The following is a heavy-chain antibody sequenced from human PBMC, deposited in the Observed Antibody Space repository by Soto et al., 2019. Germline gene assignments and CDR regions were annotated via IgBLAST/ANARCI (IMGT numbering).Heavy chain of an antibody. D-gene: IGHD1-26*01. Sequence: QVQLVESGGGVVQPGRSLRLSCVASGFTFSSYAIHWVRQAPGKGLEWVAAISYDGSGKYYADSVKGRFTISRDNFKITLYLQMNNLRVEDTAVYYCAQDARIGTDWYFDLWGRGTLVTVSS. J-gene: IGHJ2*01. CDR2: ISYDGSGK. V-gene: IGHV3-30-3*01. CDR1: GFTFSSYA. CDR3: AQDARIGTDWYFDL.